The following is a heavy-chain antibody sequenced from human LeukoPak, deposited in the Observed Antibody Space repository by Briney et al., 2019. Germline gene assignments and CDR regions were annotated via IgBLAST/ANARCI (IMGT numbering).Heavy chain of an antibody. CDR1: GGTFSSYA. D-gene: IGHD3-3*01. CDR2: IIPIFGTA. V-gene: IGHV1-69*13. J-gene: IGHJ5*02. Sequence: SVKVSCKASGGTFSSYAISWVRQAPGQGFEWMGGIIPIFGTANYAQKFQGRVTITADESTSTAYMELSSLRSEDTAVYYCARDLGYDFHWFDPWGQGTLVTVSS. CDR3: ARDLGYDFHWFDP.